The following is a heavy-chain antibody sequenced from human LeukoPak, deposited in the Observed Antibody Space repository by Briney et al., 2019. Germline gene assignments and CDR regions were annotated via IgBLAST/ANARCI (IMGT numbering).Heavy chain of an antibody. CDR1: GFTFSDYY. V-gene: IGHV3-11*05. CDR2: ISSSSSYT. D-gene: IGHD1-26*01. J-gene: IGHJ4*02. CDR3: ARVLSSGSYYFDY. Sequence: GGSLRLSCAASGFTFSDYYMSWIRQAPGKGLEWVSYISSSSSYTNYADSVKGRFTISRDNAKNSLYLQMNSLRAEDTAVYYCARVLSSGSYYFDYWGQGTQVTVSS.